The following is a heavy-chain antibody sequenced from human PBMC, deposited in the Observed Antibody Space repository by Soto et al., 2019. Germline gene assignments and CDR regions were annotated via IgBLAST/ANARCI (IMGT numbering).Heavy chain of an antibody. Sequence: ETLSLTCTVSGGSISSYYWSWIRQPPGKGLEWIGYIYYSGSTNYNPSLKSRVTISVDTSKNQFSLKLSSVTAADTAVYYCARRGYDILTGYQLATDYCGMDVWGQGTTVT. CDR2: IYYSGST. V-gene: IGHV4-59*01. CDR1: GGSISSYY. J-gene: IGHJ6*02. CDR3: ARRGYDILTGYQLATDYCGMDV. D-gene: IGHD3-9*01.